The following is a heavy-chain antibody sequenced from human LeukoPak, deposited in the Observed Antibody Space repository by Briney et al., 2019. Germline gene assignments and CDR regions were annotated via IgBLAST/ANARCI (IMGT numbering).Heavy chain of an antibody. CDR1: GGSISSGGYY. Sequence: QTLSLTCTVSGGSISSGGYYWSWIRQHPGKGLEWIGYIYYSGSTYYNPSLKSRVTISVDTSKNQFSLKLSSVTAADTAVYYCARGSSSQLWLTRGCYFDYWGQGTLVTVSS. CDR3: ARGSSSQLWLTRGCYFDY. V-gene: IGHV4-31*03. CDR2: IYYSGST. D-gene: IGHD5-18*01. J-gene: IGHJ4*02.